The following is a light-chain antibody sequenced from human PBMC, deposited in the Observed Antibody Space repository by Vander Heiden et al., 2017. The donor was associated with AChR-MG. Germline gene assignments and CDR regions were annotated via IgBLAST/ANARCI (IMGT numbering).Light chain of an antibody. Sequence: EIVMTQSPATLSVSPGERATLSCRASQSVSSNLAWYQQKPGQAPRLLIYGASTRATGIPARFSGSGSGTEFTLTISSLQSEDFAVYYCQQYNNWPPVAFGQGTKVEIK. J-gene: IGKJ1*01. CDR1: QSVSSN. CDR2: GAS. CDR3: QQYNNWPPVA. V-gene: IGKV3-15*01.